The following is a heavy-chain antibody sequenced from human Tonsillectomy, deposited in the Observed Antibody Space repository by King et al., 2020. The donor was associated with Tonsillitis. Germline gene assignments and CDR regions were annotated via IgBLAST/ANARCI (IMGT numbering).Heavy chain of an antibody. CDR3: AKDGICFSDLYFDP. CDR2: IAYDASYE. V-gene: IGHV3-30*18. Sequence: QLVQSGGGVVQPGRSLRLSCAASGFTFSNYGMHWLRQAPGKGLEWVALIAYDASYENYADSVKGRFAISRDNSKNTLHLEMHSLRVEDTAVYYCAKDGICFSDLYFDPWGRCNLVTGSP. J-gene: IGHJ2*01. D-gene: IGHD3-3*02. CDR1: GFTFSNYG.